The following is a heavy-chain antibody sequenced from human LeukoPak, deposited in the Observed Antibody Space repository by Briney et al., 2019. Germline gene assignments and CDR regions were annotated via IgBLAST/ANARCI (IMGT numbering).Heavy chain of an antibody. J-gene: IGHJ4*02. CDR2: INPSGGST. D-gene: IGHD1-26*01. CDR3: ATAALSSGSYPSSFDY. V-gene: IGHV1-46*01. CDR1: GYTFTSYY. Sequence: ASVKVSCKASGYTFTSYYMHWVRQAPGQGLEWMGIINPSGGSTSYAQKFQGRVTMTRDTSTSTVYMELSSLRSEDTAVYYCATAALSSGSYPSSFDYRGQGTLVTVSS.